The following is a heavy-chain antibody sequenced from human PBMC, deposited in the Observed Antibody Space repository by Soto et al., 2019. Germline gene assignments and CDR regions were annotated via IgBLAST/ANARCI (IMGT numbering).Heavy chain of an antibody. D-gene: IGHD2-2*01. CDR1: AGTFSSYA. Sequence: QVQLVQSGAEVKKPGSSVKVSCKASAGTFSSYAISWVRQAPGQGLEWMGGIIPIFGTANYAQKFQGRVTITADESTSTAYMELSSLRSEDTAVYYCARSCSSTSCLPYYYYGMDVWGQGTTVTVSS. V-gene: IGHV1-69*01. CDR2: IIPIFGTA. CDR3: ARSCSSTSCLPYYYYGMDV. J-gene: IGHJ6*02.